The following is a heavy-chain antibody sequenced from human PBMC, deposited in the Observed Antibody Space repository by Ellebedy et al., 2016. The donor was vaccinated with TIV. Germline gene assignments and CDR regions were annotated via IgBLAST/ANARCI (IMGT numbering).Heavy chain of an antibody. CDR1: GGTVSSDA. J-gene: IGHJ5*02. V-gene: IGHV1-69*13. CDR3: ARLLPHCSGGTCPFEP. CDR2: IIPIFGTA. D-gene: IGHD2-15*01. Sequence: AASVKVSCKTSGGTVSSDAISWVRQAPGQGLEWMGGIIPIFGTANYAQKFKGRVSITADESTRTAYMEVTSLTSEDTAIYYGARLLPHCSGGTCPFEPWGQGTLVTVSS.